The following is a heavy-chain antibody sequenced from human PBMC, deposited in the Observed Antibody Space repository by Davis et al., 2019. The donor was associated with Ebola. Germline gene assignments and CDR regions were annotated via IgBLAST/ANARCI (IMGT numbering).Heavy chain of an antibody. CDR1: GGSISSYY. Sequence: SETLSLTCTVSGGSISSYYWSWIRQPPGKGLEWIGYIYYSGSTNYNPSLKSRVTISVDTSKNQFSLKLTSVTAADTAVYYCARGIRDLWSGFCRFDYWGQGTLVTVSS. J-gene: IGHJ4*02. CDR2: IYYSGST. V-gene: IGHV4-59*01. D-gene: IGHD3-3*01. CDR3: ARGIRDLWSGFCRFDY.